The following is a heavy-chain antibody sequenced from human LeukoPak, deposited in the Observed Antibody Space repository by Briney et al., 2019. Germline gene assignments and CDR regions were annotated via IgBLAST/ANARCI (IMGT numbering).Heavy chain of an antibody. D-gene: IGHD1-1*01. CDR3: ARVLLERPGIDSFDI. V-gene: IGHV3-48*01. J-gene: IGHJ3*02. Sequence: GGSLRLSCGASGFSLGRYSMDWVRQAPGQGLEWVSHINSGSSIIYYADSVKGRFTISRDNAGNSLYLQMNSLRADDTAVYYCARVLLERPGIDSFDIWGQGTMVTGS. CDR1: GFSLGRYS. CDR2: INSGSSII.